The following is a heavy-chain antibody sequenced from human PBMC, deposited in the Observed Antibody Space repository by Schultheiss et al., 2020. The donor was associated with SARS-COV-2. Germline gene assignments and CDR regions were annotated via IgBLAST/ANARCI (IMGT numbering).Heavy chain of an antibody. CDR2: ISYDGSNK. J-gene: IGHJ4*02. CDR3: AKGWELLTLHY. Sequence: GGSLRLSCAASGFTVSSNYMSWVRQAPGKGLEWVAVISYDGSNKYYADSVKGRFTISRDNSKNTLYLQMNSLRAEDTAVYYCAKGWELLTLHYWGQGTLVTVSS. D-gene: IGHD1-26*01. V-gene: IGHV3-30*18. CDR1: GFTVSSNY.